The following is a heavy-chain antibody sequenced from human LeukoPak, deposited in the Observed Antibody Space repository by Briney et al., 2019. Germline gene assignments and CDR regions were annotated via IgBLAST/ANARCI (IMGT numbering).Heavy chain of an antibody. J-gene: IGHJ4*02. CDR3: ARREVVGAAPDY. CDR1: GYSFTNYG. CDR2: ISAYNGYT. V-gene: IGHV1-18*01. Sequence: ASVKVSCKASGYSFTNYGISWVRQAPGQGLEWMGWISAYNGYTHFAQKFQGRVTMTTDTSTSTAYMELRSLRSEDTAVYYCARREVVGAAPDYWGQGTLVTVSS. D-gene: IGHD1-26*01.